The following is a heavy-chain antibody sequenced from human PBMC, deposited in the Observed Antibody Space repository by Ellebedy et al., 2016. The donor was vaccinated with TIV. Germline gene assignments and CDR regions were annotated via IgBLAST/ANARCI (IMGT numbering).Heavy chain of an antibody. CDR1: GFTVSDTY. CDR2: IYSGDTT. CDR3: ARGRGYHGVGADYFDQ. V-gene: IGHV3-66*01. Sequence: GESLKISCAASGFTVSDTYMNWVRQAPGKGLEWLSVIYSGDTTYYADSVKGRFTLSRDTSKNTLYLQVNSLRAEDTAVYYCARGRGYHGVGADYFDQWGQGTLVTVSS. J-gene: IGHJ4*02. D-gene: IGHD3-16*01.